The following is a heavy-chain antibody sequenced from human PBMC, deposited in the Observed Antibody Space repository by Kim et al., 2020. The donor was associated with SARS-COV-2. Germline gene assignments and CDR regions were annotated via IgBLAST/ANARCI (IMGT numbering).Heavy chain of an antibody. CDR3: ARHRIAVADDFYY. J-gene: IGHJ4*02. D-gene: IGHD6-19*01. Sequence: YNPSLKRRGTISVGTSKNQFSLKLSSVTAADTAVYYCARHRIAVADDFYYWGQGTLVTVSS. V-gene: IGHV4-39*01.